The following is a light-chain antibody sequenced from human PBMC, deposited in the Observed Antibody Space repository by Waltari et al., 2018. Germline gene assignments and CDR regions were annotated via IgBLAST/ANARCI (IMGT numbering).Light chain of an antibody. CDR1: QSVGSD. J-gene: IGKJ2*01. CDR3: QQYNKWPPYT. CDR2: GAS. Sequence: EIVMTQSPATLSVSPGERATLSCRASQSVGSDLAWYQQKPGRAPNRLIHGASTRVTGIPARFSGSGSGTEFTLTISSLQSEDFAVYYCQQYNKWPPYTFGQGTKLEIK. V-gene: IGKV3-15*01.